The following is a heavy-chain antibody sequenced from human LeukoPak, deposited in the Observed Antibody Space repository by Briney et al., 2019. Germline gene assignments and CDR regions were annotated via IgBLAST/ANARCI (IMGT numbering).Heavy chain of an antibody. CDR1: GFTFTRYA. V-gene: IGHV3-23*01. CDR3: ARDPAGGDYVDAFDI. J-gene: IGHJ3*02. D-gene: IGHD4-17*01. Sequence: GGSLRLSCAASGFTFTRYAMTWVRQAPGKGLEWVSTINARGDSTYYADSVKGRFTISRDNAKNSLYLQTNSLRAEDTAVYYCARDPAGGDYVDAFDIWGQGTMVTVSS. CDR2: INARGDST.